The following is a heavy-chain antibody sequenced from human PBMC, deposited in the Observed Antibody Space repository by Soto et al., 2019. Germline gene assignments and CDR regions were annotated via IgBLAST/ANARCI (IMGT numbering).Heavy chain of an antibody. Sequence: QVELVESGGGVVQPGRSLRLSCAASGFTFSTYGMHWVRQAPGKGLEWVAAMSYDGTKEYYVDSVKGRFTISRDNSRNTLFLQLNSLRAEDTDVYYCAKEYVITWIDHWGQGTLVTGSS. D-gene: IGHD3-16*01. J-gene: IGHJ4*02. CDR1: GFTFSTYG. V-gene: IGHV3-30*18. CDR2: MSYDGTKE. CDR3: AKEYVITWIDH.